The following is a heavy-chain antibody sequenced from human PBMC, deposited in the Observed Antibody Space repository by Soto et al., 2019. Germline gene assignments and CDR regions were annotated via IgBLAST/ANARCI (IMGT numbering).Heavy chain of an antibody. V-gene: IGHV3-43*01. D-gene: IGHD3-10*01. CDR3: AKNYYGSGSYPDYYYYYGMDV. CDR1: GFTFDDYT. Sequence: EVQLVESGGVVVQPGGSLRLSCAASGFTFDDYTMHWVRQAPGKGLEWVSLISWDGGSTYYADSVKGRFTISRDNSKNSLYLQMNSLRTDDTALYYCAKNYYGSGSYPDYYYYYGMDVWGQGTTVTVSS. CDR2: ISWDGGST. J-gene: IGHJ6*02.